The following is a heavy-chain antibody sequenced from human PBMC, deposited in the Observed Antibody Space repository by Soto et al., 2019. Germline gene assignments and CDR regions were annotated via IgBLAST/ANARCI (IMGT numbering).Heavy chain of an antibody. CDR3: ARGRDVRYYYYGMDV. Sequence: QVQLQQWGAGLLKPSETLSLTCAVYGGSFSGYYWSWIRQPPGKGLEWIGEINHSGSTNYNPSLKSRVTKSVDKSKNQFSLKLSSVTAADTAVYYCARGRDVRYYYYGMDVWGQGTTVTVSS. J-gene: IGHJ6*02. CDR1: GGSFSGYY. CDR2: INHSGST. V-gene: IGHV4-34*01. D-gene: IGHD2-8*01.